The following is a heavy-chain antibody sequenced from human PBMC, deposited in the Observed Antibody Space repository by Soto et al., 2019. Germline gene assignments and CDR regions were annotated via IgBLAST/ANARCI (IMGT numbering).Heavy chain of an antibody. Sequence: EVQLLESGGGLVQPGGSLRLACTASGFSFSPYAMDWVRQAPGKGLEWVSVISARGGSLKFADSVKGRFTISRDNSKNVLSLEINKRRDEDTDTYFWEKGAVEDPASVDHWGQGTLVVVSS. CDR2: ISARGGSL. J-gene: IGHJ4*02. CDR3: EKGAVEDPASVDH. CDR1: GFSFSPYA. V-gene: IGHV3-23*01.